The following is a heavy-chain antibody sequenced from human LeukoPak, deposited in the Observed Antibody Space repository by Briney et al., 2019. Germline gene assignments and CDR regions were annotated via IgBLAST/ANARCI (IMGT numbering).Heavy chain of an antibody. CDR3: ARTGPKDYYYYGLDV. CDR1: GFTFSSNY. CDR2: IYSGGST. J-gene: IGHJ6*02. D-gene: IGHD1-1*01. V-gene: IGHV3-53*01. Sequence: PGGSLRLSCAASGFTFSSNYMNWVRQAPRKGLKWVSVIYSGGSTYYADSVKGRFTISRDNSKNTLYLQMNSLRAEDTAVYYCARTGPKDYYYYGLDVWGQGTTVTVSS.